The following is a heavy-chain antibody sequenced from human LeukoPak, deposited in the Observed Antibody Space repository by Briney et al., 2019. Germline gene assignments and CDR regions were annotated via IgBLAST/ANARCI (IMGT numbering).Heavy chain of an antibody. CDR1: GFTFSSHD. CDR3: ARDMTARSWHAFDC. Sequence: GGSLRLSCAASGFTFSSHDMDWVRQAPGKGLEWISHITTSSDDTHYADSVKGRFIISRDNVKDSLFLQMNGLRAEDTAVYYCARDMTARSWHAFDCWGRGTLVTVSS. D-gene: IGHD6-13*01. CDR2: ITTSSDDT. J-gene: IGHJ4*02. V-gene: IGHV3-48*03.